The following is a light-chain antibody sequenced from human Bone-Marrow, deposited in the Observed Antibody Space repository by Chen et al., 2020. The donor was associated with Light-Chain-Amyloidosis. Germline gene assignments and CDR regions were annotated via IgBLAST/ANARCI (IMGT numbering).Light chain of an antibody. J-gene: IGLJ3*02. V-gene: IGLV3-21*02. Sequence: SYVLTQPSSVSVAPGQTATIACGGNNIGSTSVHWYQQTPGQAPLLVFYDDSDRPSGIPERLSGSKSGNTANLSISGVGAGDGADYYCQVWDRSSDRPVFGGGTKLTVL. CDR2: DDS. CDR1: NIGSTS. CDR3: QVWDRSSDRPV.